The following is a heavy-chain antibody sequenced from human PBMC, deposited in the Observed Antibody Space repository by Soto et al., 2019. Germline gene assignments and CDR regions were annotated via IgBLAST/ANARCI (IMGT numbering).Heavy chain of an antibody. CDR1: GFTFSNYS. D-gene: IGHD2-15*01. Sequence: LGLSCAASGFTFSNYSMTWVRQAPGKGLEWVANIKEDGSEKRYVDSVKGRFTISRDNAKNSLYLQMNSLRVEDTAVYFCSRDVVVGAKALNYWGQGALVTVSS. J-gene: IGHJ4*02. CDR2: IKEDGSEK. V-gene: IGHV3-7*01. CDR3: SRDVVVGAKALNY.